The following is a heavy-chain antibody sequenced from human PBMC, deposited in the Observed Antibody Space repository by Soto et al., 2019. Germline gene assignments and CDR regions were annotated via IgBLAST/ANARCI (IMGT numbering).Heavy chain of an antibody. CDR3: VRGHYCYGVDV. J-gene: IGHJ6*02. Sequence: EVQLVESGGTLVQPGGSLKLSCAASGFDASVNFMTWVRQAPGKGLEWVTALNNAGSTFYADSVKGRFSISRDDVKNTLYRQMNSLRVGDSAMYYCVRGHYCYGVDVWGQGTAVTVSS. CDR2: LNNAGST. V-gene: IGHV3-66*01. CDR1: GFDASVNF.